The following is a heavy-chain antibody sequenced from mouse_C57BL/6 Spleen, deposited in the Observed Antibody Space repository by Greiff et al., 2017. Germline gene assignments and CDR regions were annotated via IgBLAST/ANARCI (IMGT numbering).Heavy chain of an antibody. CDR3: ARSYSNYYAMDY. CDR2: INPSNGGT. CDR1: GYTFTSYW. V-gene: IGHV1-53*01. J-gene: IGHJ4*01. D-gene: IGHD2-5*01. Sequence: QVHVKQPGTELVKPGASVKLSCKASGYTFTSYWMHWVKQRPGQGLEWIGNINPSNGGTNYNEKFKSKATLTVDKSSSTAYMQLSSLTSEDSAVYYCARSYSNYYAMDYWGQGTSGTVSS.